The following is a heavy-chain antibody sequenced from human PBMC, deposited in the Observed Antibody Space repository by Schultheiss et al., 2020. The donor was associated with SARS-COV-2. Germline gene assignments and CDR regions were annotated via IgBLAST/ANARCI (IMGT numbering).Heavy chain of an antibody. CDR3: ASHGSAIGWYGMDV. D-gene: IGHD6-19*01. J-gene: IGHJ6*02. Sequence: LRLSCTVSGGSISSGGYYWSWIRQHPGKGLEWIGYIYDSGSTYYNPSLKSRVTISVDTSKNQFTLKLTSVTAADTAVYYCASHGSAIGWYGMDVWGPGTTVTVSS. V-gene: IGHV4-31*03. CDR1: GGSISSGGYY. CDR2: IYDSGST.